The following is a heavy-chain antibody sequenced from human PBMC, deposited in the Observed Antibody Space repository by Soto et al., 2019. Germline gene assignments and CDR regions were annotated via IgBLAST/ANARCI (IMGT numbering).Heavy chain of an antibody. CDR3: AKDMAYYYYYGMDV. D-gene: IGHD3-10*01. Sequence: GGSLRLSCAASGFTFSSYAMSWVRQAPGKGLEWVSAISGSGGSTYYADSVKGRFTISRDNSKNTLYLQMNSLRAEDTAVYYCAKDMAYYYYYGMDVWGQGTTVTVSS. CDR1: GFTFSSYA. V-gene: IGHV3-23*01. J-gene: IGHJ6*02. CDR2: ISGSGGST.